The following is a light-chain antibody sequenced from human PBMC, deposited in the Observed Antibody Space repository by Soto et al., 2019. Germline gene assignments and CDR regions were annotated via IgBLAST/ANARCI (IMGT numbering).Light chain of an antibody. CDR2: GAS. V-gene: IGKV3-15*01. CDR1: QSVSSN. Sequence: EIVMTQSPATRSVSPGERATLSCRASQSVSSNLAWYQQKPGQAPRLLIYGASTRATGIAARFSGSGSGTEFTLTISSLQSEDFAVYYCQQYNNWWTFGQGTKVEIK. J-gene: IGKJ1*01. CDR3: QQYNNWWT.